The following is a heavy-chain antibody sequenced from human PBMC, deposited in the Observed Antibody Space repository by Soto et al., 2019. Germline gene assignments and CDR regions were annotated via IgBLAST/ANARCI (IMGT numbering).Heavy chain of an antibody. CDR3: ARVAFGYDSSGYYFGPGPFDY. V-gene: IGHV4-30-4*02. D-gene: IGHD3-22*01. CDR1: GGSISSGDYY. CDR2: IYYSGST. Sequence: SETLSLTCTVPGGSISSGDYYWSWIRQPPGKGLEWIGYIYYSGSTYYNPSLKSRVTISVDTSKNQFSLKLSSVTAADTAVYYCARVAFGYDSSGYYFGPGPFDYWGQGTLVTVSS. J-gene: IGHJ4*02.